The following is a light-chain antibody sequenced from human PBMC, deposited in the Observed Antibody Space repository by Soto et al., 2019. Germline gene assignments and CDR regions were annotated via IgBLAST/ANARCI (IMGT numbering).Light chain of an antibody. V-gene: IGKV1-5*03. CDR3: QQYNSYSRT. CDR1: QSISIW. CDR2: KAS. Sequence: DLQMTQSPSTLSASVGDRVTITCRASQSISIWLAWYQQTPGKAPKLLIYKASSLQSGVPSRFSGSGSGTEFTLTISSLQPDDFATYYCQQYNSYSRTFGQGTKVEIK. J-gene: IGKJ1*01.